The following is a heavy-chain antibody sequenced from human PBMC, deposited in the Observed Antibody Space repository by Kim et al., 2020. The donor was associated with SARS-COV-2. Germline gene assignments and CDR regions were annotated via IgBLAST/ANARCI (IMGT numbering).Heavy chain of an antibody. CDR2: IYDSESSGNT. Sequence: SETLSLTCTVSGGSISNFYWSWIRQPPGKRLEWIGYIYDSESSGNTNYNPSLKSRVTMSVDTSKNQFSLKLTSVTTADTAVYYCARGRYELSNWFKPWGQGTLVTVSS. J-gene: IGHJ5*02. CDR3: ARGRYELSNWFKP. V-gene: IGHV4-59*01. CDR1: GGSISNFY. D-gene: IGHD1-1*01.